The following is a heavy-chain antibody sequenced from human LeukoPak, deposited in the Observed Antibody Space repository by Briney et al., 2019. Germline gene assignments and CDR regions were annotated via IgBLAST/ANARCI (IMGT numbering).Heavy chain of an antibody. D-gene: IGHD6-13*01. CDR1: GGSFSGYY. CDR2: INHSGST. V-gene: IGHV4-34*01. J-gene: IGHJ6*03. Sequence: PSETLSLTCAVYGGSFSGYYWSWIRQPPGKGLEWIGEINHSGSTNYNPSLKSRVTTSVDTSKNQFSLKLSSVTAADTAVYYCAKLIAAARGYLYYYYMDVWGKGTTVTVSS. CDR3: AKLIAAARGYLYYYYMDV.